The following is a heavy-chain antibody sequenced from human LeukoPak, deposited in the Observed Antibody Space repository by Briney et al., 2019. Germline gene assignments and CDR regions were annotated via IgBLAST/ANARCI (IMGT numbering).Heavy chain of an antibody. V-gene: IGHV3-7*01. CDR1: GFTFSSYW. Sequence: GGSLRLSCAASGFTFSSYWMSWVRQAPGKGLEWVANIKQDGSEKYYADSVKGRFTISRDNAENSLYLQMTSLRAEDTAVYYCARDLAGPPQEAFDIWGQGTMVTVSS. J-gene: IGHJ3*02. CDR2: IKQDGSEK. CDR3: ARDLAGPPQEAFDI.